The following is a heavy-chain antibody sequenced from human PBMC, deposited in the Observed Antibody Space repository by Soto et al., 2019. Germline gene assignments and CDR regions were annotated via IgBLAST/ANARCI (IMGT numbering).Heavy chain of an antibody. CDR3: ARGDSYGSTWYYYYYYGMDV. CDR1: GFTFSSYW. CDR2: INSDGSST. D-gene: IGHD5-18*01. V-gene: IGHV3-74*01. J-gene: IGHJ6*02. Sequence: PXVSLRLSCAASGFTFSSYWMHWVRQAPGKGLVWVPRINSDGSSTSYADSVKGRFTISRDNAKNTLYLQMNSLRAEDTAVYYCARGDSYGSTWYYYYYYGMDVWGQGTTVTVSS.